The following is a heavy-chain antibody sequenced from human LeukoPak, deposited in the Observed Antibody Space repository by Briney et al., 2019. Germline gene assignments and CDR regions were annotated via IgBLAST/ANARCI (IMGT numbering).Heavy chain of an antibody. V-gene: IGHV1-2*02. CDR1: GYTFTSYY. J-gene: IGHJ4*02. CDR3: ARDLAISTMVRGVRFDY. CDR2: IHPNSDGT. D-gene: IGHD3-10*01. Sequence: ASVKVSCKASGYTFTSYYMHWVRQAPGQWLEWMGWIHPNSDGTHYVHKLQGRLTMTRDTSISKAYVELNRLRYDVAAVYYCARDLAISTMVRGVRFDYGGQETLVTVSS.